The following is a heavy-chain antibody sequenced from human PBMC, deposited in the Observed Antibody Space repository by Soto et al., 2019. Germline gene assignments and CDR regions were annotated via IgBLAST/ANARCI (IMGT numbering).Heavy chain of an antibody. CDR1: GYTFTSYG. D-gene: IGHD6-19*01. V-gene: IGHV1-18*01. CDR3: ARDSAVAGRVNWFDP. CDR2: ISAYNGNT. Sequence: RASVKVSFKASGYTFTSYGISWLRQAPGQGLEWMGWISAYNGNTNYAQKLQGRVTMTTDTSTSTAYMELRSLRSDDTAVYYCARDSAVAGRVNWFDPWGQGTLVTVSS. J-gene: IGHJ5*02.